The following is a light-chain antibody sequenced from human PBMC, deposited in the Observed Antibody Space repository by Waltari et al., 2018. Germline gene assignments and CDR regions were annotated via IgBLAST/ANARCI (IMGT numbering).Light chain of an antibody. Sequence: PITQSTSSLSASVGARVTITCNVCQDIKNYLNWYQQKPGKAPKLLIYEASHSETWVPSRLSGSGSGTDFTFTISSLQPEEIATYYCQQYDNPSGFTFGPGTKVDIK. CDR2: EAS. CDR3: QQYDNPSGFT. V-gene: IGKV1-33*01. CDR1: QDIKNY. J-gene: IGKJ3*01.